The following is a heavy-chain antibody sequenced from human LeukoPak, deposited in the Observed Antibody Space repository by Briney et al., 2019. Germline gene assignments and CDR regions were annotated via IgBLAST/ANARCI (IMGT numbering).Heavy chain of an antibody. CDR3: VRDKNDYSNWYYFDY. Sequence: TGGSLRLSCAASGFTFSSYGMHWVRQAPGKGLEWVAVIWYDGSNKYYADSAKGRFTISRDNSKNTLYLQMNSLRAEDTAVYYCVRDKNDYSNWYYFDYWGQGTLVTVSS. CDR1: GFTFSSYG. V-gene: IGHV3-33*01. D-gene: IGHD4-4*01. J-gene: IGHJ4*02. CDR2: IWYDGSNK.